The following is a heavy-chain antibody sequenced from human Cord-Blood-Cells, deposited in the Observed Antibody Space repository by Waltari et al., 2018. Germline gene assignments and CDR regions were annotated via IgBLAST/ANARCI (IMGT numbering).Heavy chain of an antibody. CDR1: GGSISSYY. J-gene: IGHJ4*02. D-gene: IGHD6-25*01. Sequence: QVQLQESGPGLVKPSETLSLTCTVPGGSISSYYWSCIRQPAGKGLEWIGRIYTSGSTNYNPSLKSRVTMSVDTSKNQFSLKLSSVTAADTAVYYCARGAPSSGYYFDYWGQGTLVTVSS. V-gene: IGHV4-4*07. CDR2: IYTSGST. CDR3: ARGAPSSGYYFDY.